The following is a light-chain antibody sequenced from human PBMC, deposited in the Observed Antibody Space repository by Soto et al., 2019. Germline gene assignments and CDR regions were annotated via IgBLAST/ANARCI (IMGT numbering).Light chain of an antibody. V-gene: IGKV1-13*02. CDR1: QGISSA. J-gene: IGKJ5*01. CDR3: QQFNSYPIT. CDR2: DAS. Sequence: AIQLTQSPSSLSASVGERVTITCRASQGISSALAWYQQKPGKDPKLLIYDASSLESGVPSRFSGSGSGTDFTLTISSLQPEDFATYYCQQFNSYPITFGQGTRLEIK.